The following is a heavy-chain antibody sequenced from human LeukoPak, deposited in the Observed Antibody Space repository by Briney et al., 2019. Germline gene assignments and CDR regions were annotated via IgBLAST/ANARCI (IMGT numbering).Heavy chain of an antibody. Sequence: ASVKVSCKASGYTFTSYGISWVRQAPGQGLEWMGWISAYNGNTNYAQKLQGRVTMTTDTSTSAAYMELRSLRSDDTAVYYCARDGLWSTVTTLDAFDIWGQGTMVTVSS. D-gene: IGHD4-17*01. CDR1: GYTFTSYG. V-gene: IGHV1-18*01. CDR3: ARDGLWSTVTTLDAFDI. CDR2: ISAYNGNT. J-gene: IGHJ3*02.